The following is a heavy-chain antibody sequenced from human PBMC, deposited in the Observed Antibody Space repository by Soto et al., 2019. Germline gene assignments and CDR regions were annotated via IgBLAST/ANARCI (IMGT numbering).Heavy chain of an antibody. CDR3: ARPSSIAAGGSHSYYYGMDV. V-gene: IGHV1-69*13. D-gene: IGHD6-6*01. CDR1: GGTFSSYA. Sequence: SVEVSCKASGGTFSSYAISWVRQAPGQGLEWMGGIIPIFGTANYAQKFQGRVTITADESTSTAYMELSSLRSEDTAVYYCARPSSIAAGGSHSYYYGMDVWGQGPKMTV. J-gene: IGHJ6*02. CDR2: IIPIFGTA.